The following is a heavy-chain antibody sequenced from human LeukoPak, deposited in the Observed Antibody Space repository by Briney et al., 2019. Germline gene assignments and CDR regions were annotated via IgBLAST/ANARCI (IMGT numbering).Heavy chain of an antibody. CDR2: IYYSGST. J-gene: IGHJ5*02. V-gene: IGHV4-59*01. Sequence: PSETLSLTCTVSGGSLSTYYWSWIRQPPGKGLEWMGYIYYSGSTNYNPSLKSRVTISVDTSKNQFSLKLSSVTAADTAVYYCARSSSTVNWFDPWGQGTLVTVSS. CDR3: ARSSSTVNWFDP. D-gene: IGHD4-11*01. CDR1: GGSLSTYY.